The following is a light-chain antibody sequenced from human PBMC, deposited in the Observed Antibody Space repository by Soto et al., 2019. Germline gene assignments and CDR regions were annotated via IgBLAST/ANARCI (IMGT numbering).Light chain of an antibody. J-gene: IGLJ2*01. CDR2: EVS. CDR3: SSYTSSSALV. V-gene: IGLV2-14*01. Sequence: QSALTQPASVSGSPGQSITISCTGTSSAVGGYDYVSWYQHHPGKVPKLIIYEVSKRPSGVSHRFSGSKSGDTASLTISGLQAEDEADYYCSSYTSSSALVFGGGTKLTVL. CDR1: SSAVGGYDY.